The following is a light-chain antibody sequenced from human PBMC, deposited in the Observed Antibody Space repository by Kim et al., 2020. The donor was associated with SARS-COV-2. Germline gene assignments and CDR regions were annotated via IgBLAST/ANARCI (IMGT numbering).Light chain of an antibody. J-gene: IGLJ2*01. V-gene: IGLV1-44*01. CDR1: ISNIGTNT. CDR3: AAWDDSRTVL. Sequence: ELTQPPSASGTPGQRVTISCSGSISNIGTNTVNWYQQLPGTAPKLLIYSNNQRPSGVLDRFSGSKSGTSASLAISGLQSDDEADYYCAAWDDSRTVLFGGGTQLTVL. CDR2: SNN.